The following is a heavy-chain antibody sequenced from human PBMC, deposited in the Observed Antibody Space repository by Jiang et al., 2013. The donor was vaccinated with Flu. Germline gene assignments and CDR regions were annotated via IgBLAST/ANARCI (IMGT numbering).Heavy chain of an antibody. D-gene: IGHD2-21*02. CDR1: GFSLSTSGMC. Sequence: KPTQTLTLTCTFSGFSLSTSGMCVSWIRQPPGKALEWLALIDWDDDKYYSTSLKTRLTISKDTSKNQVVLTMTNMDPVDTATYYCARFPAGVTPSDGAFDIWGQGTMVTVSS. CDR3: ARFPAGVTPSDGAFDI. CDR2: IDWDDDK. J-gene: IGHJ3*02. V-gene: IGHV2-70*01.